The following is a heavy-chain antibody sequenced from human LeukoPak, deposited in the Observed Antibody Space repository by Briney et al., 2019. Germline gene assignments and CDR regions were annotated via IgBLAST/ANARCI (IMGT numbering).Heavy chain of an antibody. V-gene: IGHV3-48*04. CDR2: ISSSSSTI. J-gene: IGHJ3*02. Sequence: PGGSLRLSCAASGFTFSSYSMNWVRQAPGKGLEWVSYISSSSSTIYYADSVKDRFTISRDNAKNSLYLQMNSLRAEDTAVYYCAKDRDYYDSSGYYWGAFDIWGQGTMVTVSS. D-gene: IGHD3-22*01. CDR3: AKDRDYYDSSGYYWGAFDI. CDR1: GFTFSSYS.